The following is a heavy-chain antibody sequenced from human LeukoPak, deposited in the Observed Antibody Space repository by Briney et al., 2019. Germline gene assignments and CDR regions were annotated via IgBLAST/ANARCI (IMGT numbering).Heavy chain of an antibody. D-gene: IGHD3-10*02. J-gene: IGHJ4*02. CDR3: ARDLEGPGMLGY. Sequence: GGSLRLSCAASGFTVSSNYMSWVRQAPGKGLEWVSVTHSGGSTYYADSVEGRFTISRHNSKNTLYLQMNSPRAEDTAVYYCARDLEGPGMLGYWGQGTLVTVSS. CDR2: THSGGST. V-gene: IGHV3-53*04. CDR1: GFTVSSNY.